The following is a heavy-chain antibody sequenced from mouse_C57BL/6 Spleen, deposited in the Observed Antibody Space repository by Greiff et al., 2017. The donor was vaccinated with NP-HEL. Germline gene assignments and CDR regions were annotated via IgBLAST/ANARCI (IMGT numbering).Heavy chain of an antibody. Sequence: QVQLQQPGAELVKPGASVKLSCKASGYTFTSYWMHWVKQRPGRGLEWIGRIDPKSGGTKYNEKFKSKATLTVDKPSSTAYMQLSSLTSEDSAVYYCARDDEYDGGGYFDVWGTGTTVTVSS. V-gene: IGHV1-72*01. CDR1: GYTFTSYW. CDR3: ARDDEYDGGGYFDV. CDR2: IDPKSGGT. D-gene: IGHD2-4*01. J-gene: IGHJ1*03.